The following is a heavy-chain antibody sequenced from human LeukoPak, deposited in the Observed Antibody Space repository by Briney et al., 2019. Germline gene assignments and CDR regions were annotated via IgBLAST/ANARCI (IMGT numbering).Heavy chain of an antibody. Sequence: GGSLRLSCAASGFTFSDYSMNWVRQAPGKGLEWVSYISRSSSTIYYAGSVKGRFTISRDNAEDSLYLQMNSLRVEDTAVYYCAKQVPGQWLTPTSDWGQGTLVTVSS. J-gene: IGHJ4*02. CDR3: AKQVPGQWLTPTSD. CDR1: GFTFSDYS. V-gene: IGHV3-48*01. CDR2: ISRSSSTI. D-gene: IGHD6-19*01.